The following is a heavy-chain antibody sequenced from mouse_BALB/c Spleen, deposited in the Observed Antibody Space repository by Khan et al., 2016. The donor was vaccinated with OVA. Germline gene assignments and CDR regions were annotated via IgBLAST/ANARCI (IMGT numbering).Heavy chain of an antibody. D-gene: IGHD2-1*01. Sequence: QVQLKQSGPGLVAPSQSLSITCTVSGFSLTDYGVSWIRQPPGKGLEWLGLIWGGGSIYYNSALKSRLSISKDNSKSQVFLKMNSLQTDDTAMYXCAKLYYAHYYAMDYWGQGTSVTVSS. CDR1: GFSLTDYG. J-gene: IGHJ4*01. V-gene: IGHV2-6-5*01. CDR3: AKLYYAHYYAMDY. CDR2: IWGGGSI.